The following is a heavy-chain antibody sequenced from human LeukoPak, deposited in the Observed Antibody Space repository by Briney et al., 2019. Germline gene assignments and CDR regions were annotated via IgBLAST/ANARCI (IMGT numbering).Heavy chain of an antibody. CDR2: ISAYNGNT. Sequence: GVSVKVSCKASGYTFTSYGISWVRQAPGQGLEWMGWISAYNGNTNYAQKLQGRVTMTTDTSTSTAYMELRSLRSDDTAVYYCARSGGQDLQLYHDNWFDPWGQGTLVTVSS. CDR1: GYTFTSYG. D-gene: IGHD5-18*01. J-gene: IGHJ5*02. CDR3: ARSGGQDLQLYHDNWFDP. V-gene: IGHV1-18*01.